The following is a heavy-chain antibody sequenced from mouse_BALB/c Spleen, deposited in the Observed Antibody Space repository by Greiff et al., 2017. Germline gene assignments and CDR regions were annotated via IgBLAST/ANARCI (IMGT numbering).Heavy chain of an antibody. Sequence: EVQLQQSGAELVKPGASVKLSCTASGFNIKDTYMHWVKQRPEQGLVWIGRIDPANGNTKYDPKFQGKATITADTSSNTAYLQLSSLTSEDTAVCYCASGGWQQKAMDYWGQGTSVTVSS. D-gene: IGHD2-3*01. J-gene: IGHJ4*01. CDR2: IDPANGNT. CDR1: GFNIKDTY. V-gene: IGHV14-3*02. CDR3: ASGGWQQKAMDY.